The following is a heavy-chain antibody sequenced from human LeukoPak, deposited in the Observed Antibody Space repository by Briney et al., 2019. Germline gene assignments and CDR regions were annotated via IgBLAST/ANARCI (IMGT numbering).Heavy chain of an antibody. CDR2: INPNSGGT. J-gene: IGHJ6*03. D-gene: IGHD3-9*01. CDR3: ARVSILTGYYRGLCYYYYMDV. V-gene: IGHV1-2*02. Sequence: ASVKVSCKASGYTFTGYYMHWVRQAPGQGLEGMGWINPNSGGTNYAQKFQGRVTMTRDTSISTAYMELSRLRSDDTAVYYCARVSILTGYYRGLCYYYYMDVWGKGTTVTISS. CDR1: GYTFTGYY.